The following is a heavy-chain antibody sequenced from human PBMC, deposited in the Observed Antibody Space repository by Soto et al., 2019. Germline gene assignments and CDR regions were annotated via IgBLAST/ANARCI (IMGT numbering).Heavy chain of an antibody. CDR2: INPNSGGT. Sequence: GASVKVSCKASGYTFTGYYMHWVRRAPGQGLEWMGWINPNSGGTNYAQKFQGRVTMTRDTSISTAYMELSRLRSDDTAVYYCARSRAMGCSGGSCSRSFDYWGQGTLVTVSS. J-gene: IGHJ4*02. V-gene: IGHV1-2*02. CDR3: ARSRAMGCSGGSCSRSFDY. D-gene: IGHD2-15*01. CDR1: GYTFTGYY.